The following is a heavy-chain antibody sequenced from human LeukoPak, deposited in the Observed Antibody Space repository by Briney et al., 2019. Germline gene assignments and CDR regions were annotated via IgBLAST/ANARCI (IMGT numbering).Heavy chain of an antibody. J-gene: IGHJ4*02. Sequence: PGGSLRLSCAASGFTFSSYSMNWVRQAPGKGLEWVSYISSSSSTIYYADSVKGRFTISRDNSKNTLYLQMNSLRAEDTAVYYCAKESSGGAYDYFDYWGQGTLVTVSS. CDR1: GFTFSSYS. CDR2: ISSSSSTI. V-gene: IGHV3-48*01. CDR3: AKESSGGAYDYFDY. D-gene: IGHD3-22*01.